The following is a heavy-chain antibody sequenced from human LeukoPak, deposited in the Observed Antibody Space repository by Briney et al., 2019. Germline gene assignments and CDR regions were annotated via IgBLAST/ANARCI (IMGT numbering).Heavy chain of an antibody. V-gene: IGHV3-53*01. CDR2: IYSGGST. Sequence: GGSLRLSCAASWFTVSSNYMSWVRQAPGKGLEWVSVIYSGGSTHYTDSVKGRFTISRDNSKNTLYLQMDSLRADDTAVYYCARQTGSGLFSLPGGQGTLVTVSS. CDR3: ARQTGSGLFSLP. CDR1: WFTVSSNY. D-gene: IGHD3/OR15-3a*01. J-gene: IGHJ4*02.